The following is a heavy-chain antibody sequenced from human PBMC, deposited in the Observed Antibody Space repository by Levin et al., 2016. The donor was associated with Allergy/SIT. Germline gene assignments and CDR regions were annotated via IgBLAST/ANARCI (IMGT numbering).Heavy chain of an antibody. CDR2: VSSTGVTSSGGT. CDR3: ARASSHSDGSGNYVGGWYYFDS. D-gene: IGHD2-15*01. CDR1: GDFKSGDY. V-gene: IGHV4-59*13. J-gene: IGHJ4*02. Sequence: SETLSLTCTVSGDFKSGDYWGWIRQPPGKGLEWIGYVSSTGVTSSGGTNSSPSLKSRVSISVERSGNQFSLELTSVTAADTAVYYCARASSHSDGSGNYVGGWYYFDSWGQGTLVTVSS.